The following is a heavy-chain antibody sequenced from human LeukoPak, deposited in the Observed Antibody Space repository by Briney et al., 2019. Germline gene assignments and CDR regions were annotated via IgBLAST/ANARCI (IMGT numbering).Heavy chain of an antibody. CDR2: VSAYNGNT. V-gene: IGHV1-18*04. Sequence: ASVKVSCKASGYTFTSYGISWVRQAPGQGLEWMGGVSAYNGNTNYAQKLQGRVTMTTDTSTSTAYMELRSLRPDDTAVYYCARLPLPTSRNVDYWGQGTLVTVSS. CDR1: GYTFTSYG. CDR3: ARLPLPTSRNVDY. J-gene: IGHJ4*02.